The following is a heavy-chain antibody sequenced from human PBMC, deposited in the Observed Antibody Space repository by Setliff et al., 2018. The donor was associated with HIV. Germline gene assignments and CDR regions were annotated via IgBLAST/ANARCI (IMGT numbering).Heavy chain of an antibody. D-gene: IGHD6-25*01. CDR1: GYTFSSNY. Sequence: ASVKVSCKASGYTFSSNYMHWVRQAPGQGLEWMGLINPTGDITFYPQKFQARVTMTRDTSASTVYLELRSLRSEDTAVYYCARDVGSSAWPFDHWGQGTLVTVSS. CDR2: INPTGDIT. CDR3: ARDVGSSAWPFDH. J-gene: IGHJ4*02. V-gene: IGHV1-46*01.